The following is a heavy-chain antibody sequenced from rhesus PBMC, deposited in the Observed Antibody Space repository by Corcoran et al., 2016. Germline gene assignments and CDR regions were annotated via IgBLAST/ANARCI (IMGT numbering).Heavy chain of an antibody. V-gene: IGHV3S25*01. CDR2: ISNGCGST. CDR3: AKDLYSGSWNGDGLDS. Sequence: EVQLVESGGGLAKPGGSLRLSCAASGFTFSSYGMSWVRQAPGKGLEWVSYISNGCGSTYYADSGKGRLTIARDNSKNTLSLKMKSLRAEDTAVYYCAKDLYSGSWNGDGLDSWGQGVVVTVSS. D-gene: IGHD6-25*01. J-gene: IGHJ6*01. CDR1: GFTFSSYG.